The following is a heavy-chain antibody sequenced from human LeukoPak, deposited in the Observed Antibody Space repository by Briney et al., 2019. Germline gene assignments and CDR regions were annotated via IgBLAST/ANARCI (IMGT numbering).Heavy chain of an antibody. J-gene: IGHJ6*03. Sequence: SSVKVSCKASGYTFTSYGINWVRQAPGQGLEWMGWISAYHGNTNYAQKLQGRLTMTTDTSTRTAYLELSSLRSEDTAVYYCARVDYYYYMDVWGKGTTVTISS. CDR3: ARVDYYYYMDV. V-gene: IGHV1-18*01. CDR2: ISAYHGNT. CDR1: GYTFTSYG.